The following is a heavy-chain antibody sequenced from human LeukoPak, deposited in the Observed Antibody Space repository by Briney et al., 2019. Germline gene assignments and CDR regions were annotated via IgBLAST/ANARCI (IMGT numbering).Heavy chain of an antibody. CDR2: ISGSGGST. V-gene: IGHV3-23*01. Sequence: PGGSLRLSCAASGFTFSSYAMSWVRQAPGKGLEWVSAISGSGGSTYYADSVKGRFTISRDNSKNTLYLQMNSLRAEDTAVYYCAKDRAYCGGDCIENLLDYWGQGTLVTVSS. CDR1: GFTFSSYA. J-gene: IGHJ4*02. D-gene: IGHD2-21*01. CDR3: AKDRAYCGGDCIENLLDY.